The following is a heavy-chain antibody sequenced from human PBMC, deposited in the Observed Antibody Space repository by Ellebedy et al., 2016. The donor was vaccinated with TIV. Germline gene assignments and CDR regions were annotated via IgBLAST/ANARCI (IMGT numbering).Heavy chain of an antibody. CDR1: GFTFSFYG. V-gene: IGHV3-33*06. CDR2: IWYDGSNK. J-gene: IGHJ6*02. Sequence: PGGSLRLSCAASGFTFSFYGMHWVRQAPGKGLEWVAVIWYDGSNKYYAGSVKGRFTISRDNSKNTLYLQMNSLRAEDTAVYYCAKCIGGTVRGAYYYYGLDVWGHGTTVTVSS. D-gene: IGHD3-10*01. CDR3: AKCIGGTVRGAYYYYGLDV.